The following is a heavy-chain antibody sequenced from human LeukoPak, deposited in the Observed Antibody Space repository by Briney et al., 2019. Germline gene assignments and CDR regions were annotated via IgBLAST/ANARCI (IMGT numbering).Heavy chain of an antibody. J-gene: IGHJ6*03. CDR3: ARNWNYDYYYYMDV. Sequence: SETLSLTCTVSGGSISSYYWSWIRQPPGKGLEWIGYIYTSGSTNYNPPLKSRVTISVDTSKNQFSLKLSSVTAADTAVYYCARNWNYDYYYYMDVWGKGTTVTVSS. D-gene: IGHD1-1*01. CDR2: IYTSGST. CDR1: GGSISSYY. V-gene: IGHV4-4*09.